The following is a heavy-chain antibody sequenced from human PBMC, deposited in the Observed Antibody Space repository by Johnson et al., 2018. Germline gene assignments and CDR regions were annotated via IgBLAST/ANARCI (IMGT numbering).Heavy chain of an antibody. Sequence: VQLVQSGGGVVQPGGSLKLSCAASGFTFSGSAMHWVRQASGKGLEWVGRIRSKANSYAAAYAASVKGRFTITRDDSKNTAYLQMNSLKTEDTAVYYCTSLRTTVNYYYSYMDVWGKGTTVTVSS. J-gene: IGHJ6*03. V-gene: IGHV3-73*01. CDR3: TSLRTTVNYYYSYMDV. D-gene: IGHD4-11*01. CDR2: IRSKANSYAA. CDR1: GFTFSGSA.